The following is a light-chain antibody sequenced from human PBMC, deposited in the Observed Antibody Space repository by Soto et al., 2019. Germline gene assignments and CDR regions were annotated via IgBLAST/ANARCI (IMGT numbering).Light chain of an antibody. V-gene: IGLV1-44*01. CDR2: TNI. CDR3: AAWDDSLKGVV. CDR1: NSNIGRNT. J-gene: IGLJ2*01. Sequence: QSVLTQPPSASGTPGQSVTISGSGSNSNIGRNTVNWYQQLPGRAPKLLIYTNIQRPSGVPDRFSGSKSGTSASVAISGLQSGDGADYYCAAWDDSLKGVVFGGGTKLTVL.